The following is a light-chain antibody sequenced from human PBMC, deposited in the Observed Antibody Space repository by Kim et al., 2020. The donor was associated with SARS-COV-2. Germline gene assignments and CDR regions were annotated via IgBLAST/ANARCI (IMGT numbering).Light chain of an antibody. CDR3: QVWDSRGAQYV. V-gene: IGLV3-21*04. CDR2: FDN. J-gene: IGLJ1*01. Sequence: APRKTATITCGGNNIGSKSVHWYQQRPGQAPVLFIYFDNVRPSGIPERFSGSNYGTTATLTISRVEAGDEADYYCQVWDSRGAQYVFGSGTKVTVL. CDR1: NIGSKS.